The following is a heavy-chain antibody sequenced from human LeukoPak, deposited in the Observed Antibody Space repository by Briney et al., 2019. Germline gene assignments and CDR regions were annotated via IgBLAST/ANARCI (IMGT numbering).Heavy chain of an antibody. CDR2: INSSGGST. Sequence: GASVKVSCKASGYTFTSYYMHWVRQAPGQGLEWMGIINSSGGSTSYAQKFQGRVTMTRDTSTSTVYMELSSLRSEDTAVYYCARSPLGGNSGDAFDIWGQGTMVTVSS. V-gene: IGHV1-46*01. D-gene: IGHD4-23*01. J-gene: IGHJ3*02. CDR1: GYTFTSYY. CDR3: ARSPLGGNSGDAFDI.